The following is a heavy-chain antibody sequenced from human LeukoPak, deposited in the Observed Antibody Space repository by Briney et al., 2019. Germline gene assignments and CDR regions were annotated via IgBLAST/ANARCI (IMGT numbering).Heavy chain of an antibody. Sequence: AGSLRLSCATSGFTFSSFTMNWVRQAPGKGLEWVSTISDGSRDTHYAGSVKGRFTISRDDSQIIVYLQMDSLTAEDTALYYCTTRLRNHFDYWGQGTKVTVSS. CDR2: ISDGSRDT. CDR1: GFTFSSFT. CDR3: TTRLRNHFDY. D-gene: IGHD5-12*01. J-gene: IGHJ4*02. V-gene: IGHV3-23*01.